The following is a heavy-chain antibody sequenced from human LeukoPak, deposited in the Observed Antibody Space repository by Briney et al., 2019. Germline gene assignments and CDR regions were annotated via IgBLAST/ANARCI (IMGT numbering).Heavy chain of an antibody. J-gene: IGHJ5*02. CDR3: ARAIVGATNWFDP. Sequence: ASVKVSCKASGYTFTGYYMHWVRQAPGQGLEWMGWINPNSGGTNYAQKFQGRVTMTRDTSISTAYMELSRLRSDDTAVYYCARAIVGATNWFDPWGQGTLVTVSP. CDR2: INPNSGGT. CDR1: GYTFTGYY. D-gene: IGHD1-26*01. V-gene: IGHV1-2*02.